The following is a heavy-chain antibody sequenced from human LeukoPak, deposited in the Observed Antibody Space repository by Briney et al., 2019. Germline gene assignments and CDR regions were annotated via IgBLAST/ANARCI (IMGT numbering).Heavy chain of an antibody. CDR3: ARLRIRRGQLWSLPYFDY. Sequence: SETLSLTCAVYGGSFSGYYWSWIRQLPGKGLEWIGEINHSGSTNYNPSLKSRVTISVDTSKNQFSLKLSSVTAADTAVYYCARLRIRRGQLWSLPYFDYWGQGTLVTVSS. CDR1: GGSFSGYY. J-gene: IGHJ4*02. D-gene: IGHD5-18*01. CDR2: INHSGST. V-gene: IGHV4-34*01.